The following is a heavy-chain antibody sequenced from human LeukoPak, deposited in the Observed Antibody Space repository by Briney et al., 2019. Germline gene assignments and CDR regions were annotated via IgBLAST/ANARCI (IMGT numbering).Heavy chain of an antibody. V-gene: IGHV1-8*03. CDR2: MNPNSGNT. CDR1: GYTFTSYD. D-gene: IGHD3-22*01. J-gene: IGHJ4*02. Sequence: ASVKVSCKASGYTFTSYDINWVRQATGQGLEWMGWMNPNSGNTGYAQKFQGRVTITRNTSISTAYMELSSLRSEDTAVYYCARGFHKELLLRSVDCWGQGTLVTVSS. CDR3: ARGFHKELLLRSVDC.